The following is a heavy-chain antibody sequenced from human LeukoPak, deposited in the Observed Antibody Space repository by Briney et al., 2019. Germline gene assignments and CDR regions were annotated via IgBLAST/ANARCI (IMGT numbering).Heavy chain of an antibody. CDR2: IKEDGSEK. CDR1: GFTFSRYW. CDR3: ARDPIYYYGAGSNIVDY. V-gene: IGHV3-7*01. J-gene: IGHJ4*02. D-gene: IGHD3-10*01. Sequence: GGSLRLSCAAAGFTFSRYWMSWVRQATGKGLECVAKIKEDGSEKHYVDSVKGRFTISRDNAKNSLYLQMNSLRAEDTAVYYCARDPIYYYGAGSNIVDYWGQGTLVTVSS.